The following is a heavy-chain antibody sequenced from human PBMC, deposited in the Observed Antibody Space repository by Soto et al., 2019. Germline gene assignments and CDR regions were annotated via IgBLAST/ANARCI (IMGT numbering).Heavy chain of an antibody. CDR3: ARADYVTGSFYPDY. CDR2: ISNSGRT. CDR1: GGSVRRGNYY. Sequence: QVQLQESGPGLVKPSQTLSLTCTVSGGSVRRGNYYWSWIRQFPGKGLEWIGYISNSGRTHYNPSLMSRITILVDTSKNQFFLELRSVTAADTALYYCARADYVTGSFYPDYWGQGTLVTVSS. V-gene: IGHV4-31*03. D-gene: IGHD3-10*01. J-gene: IGHJ4*02.